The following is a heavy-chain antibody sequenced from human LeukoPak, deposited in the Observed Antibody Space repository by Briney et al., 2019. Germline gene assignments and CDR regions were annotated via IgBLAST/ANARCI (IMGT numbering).Heavy chain of an antibody. D-gene: IGHD4-23*01. CDR2: ISNDGSHR. J-gene: IGHJ4*02. V-gene: IGHV3-30*04. CDR1: GFTFSSFS. CDR3: ARDPNRLADYGGDYFDH. Sequence: PGGSLRLSCAASGFTFSSFSMHWVRQAPGNGLEWVAVISNDGSHRYDADSVKGRFTISRDNSKNTLSLEMNTLRPEDTALFYCARDPNRLADYGGDYFDHWGQGTLVTVSS.